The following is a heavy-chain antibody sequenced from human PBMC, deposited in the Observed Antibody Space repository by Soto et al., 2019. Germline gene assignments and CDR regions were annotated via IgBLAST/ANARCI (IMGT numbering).Heavy chain of an antibody. CDR3: ARATGGYDSTFDY. CDR2: ISYDGSNK. Sequence: QVQLVESGGGVVQPGRSLRLSCAASGFTFSSYAMHWVRQAPGKGLEWVAVISYDGSNKYYADSVKGRFTISRDNSKNTLYLQMNILRAEDTAVYYCARATGGYDSTFDYWGQGTLVTVSS. V-gene: IGHV3-30-3*01. CDR1: GFTFSSYA. J-gene: IGHJ4*02. D-gene: IGHD5-12*01.